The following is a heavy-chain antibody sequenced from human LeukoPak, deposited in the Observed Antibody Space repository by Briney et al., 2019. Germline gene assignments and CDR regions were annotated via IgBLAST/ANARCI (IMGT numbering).Heavy chain of an antibody. V-gene: IGHV3-21*01. CDR3: ARDRGRYDSSGYYYEGYFDY. D-gene: IGHD3-22*01. CDR1: GSTFSSYS. Sequence: GGSLRLSCAASGSTFSSYSMNWVRQAPGKGLEWVSCISSSSSYIYYADSVKGRFTISRDNAKNSLYLQVNSLRAEDTAVYYCARDRGRYDSSGYYYEGYFDYWGQGTLVTVSS. J-gene: IGHJ4*02. CDR2: ISSSSSYI.